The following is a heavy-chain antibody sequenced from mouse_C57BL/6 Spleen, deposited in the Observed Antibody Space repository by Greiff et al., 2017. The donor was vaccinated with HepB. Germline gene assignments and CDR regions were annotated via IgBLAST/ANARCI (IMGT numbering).Heavy chain of an antibody. CDR1: GFSLSTSGMG. CDR2: IYWDDDK. Sequence: QVTLKECGPGILQSSQTLSLTCSFSGFSLSTSGMGVSWIRQPSGKGLEWLAHIYWDDDKRYNPSLKSRLTISKDTSRNQVFLKITSVDTADTATYYCAQIYYDYSWFAYWGQGTLVTVSA. CDR3: AQIYYDYSWFAY. D-gene: IGHD2-4*01. V-gene: IGHV8-12*01. J-gene: IGHJ3*01.